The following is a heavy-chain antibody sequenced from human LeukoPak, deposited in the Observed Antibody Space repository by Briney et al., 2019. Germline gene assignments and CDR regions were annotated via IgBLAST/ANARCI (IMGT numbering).Heavy chain of an antibody. V-gene: IGHV4-59*08. Sequence: PSETLSLTCTVSGGSISSYYWSWIRQPPGKGLEWIGYIYYSGSTNYNPSLKSRVTISVDTSKNQFSLKLSSVTAADTAVYYCASSYSSGWYAFDYWGQGTPVTVSS. D-gene: IGHD6-19*01. J-gene: IGHJ4*02. CDR3: ASSYSSGWYAFDY. CDR1: GGSISSYY. CDR2: IYYSGST.